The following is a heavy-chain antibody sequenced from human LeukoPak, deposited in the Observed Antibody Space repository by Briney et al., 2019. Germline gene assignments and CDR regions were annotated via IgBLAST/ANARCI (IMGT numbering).Heavy chain of an antibody. V-gene: IGHV3-48*03. CDR1: GFTFSNYE. CDR3: ARDRSLRRFDY. CDR2: ISSRGSSI. J-gene: IGHJ4*02. D-gene: IGHD3-16*01. Sequence: PGGSLRLSCEASGFTFSNYEMNWVRQAPGQGLEWVSYISSRGSSIYYADSVKGRFTITRDNAKNSLYLQMSSLRAEDTAVYYCARDRSLRRFDYWGQGTLVTVSS.